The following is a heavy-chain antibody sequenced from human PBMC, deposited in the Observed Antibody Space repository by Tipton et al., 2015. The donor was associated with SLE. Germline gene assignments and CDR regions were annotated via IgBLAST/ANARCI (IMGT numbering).Heavy chain of an antibody. V-gene: IGHV4-59*01. Sequence: TLPLTCTVSGGSMSGYYWSWIRQPPGKGREWIGNNYYSRSTNYNPSLKGRVTISVDTSKNEVSLILTSVTAADTAVYFCSSLTGNLYYFDYWGQGTLVTVSS. D-gene: IGHD7-27*01. J-gene: IGHJ4*02. CDR1: GGSMSGYY. CDR3: SSLTGNLYYFDY. CDR2: NYYSRST.